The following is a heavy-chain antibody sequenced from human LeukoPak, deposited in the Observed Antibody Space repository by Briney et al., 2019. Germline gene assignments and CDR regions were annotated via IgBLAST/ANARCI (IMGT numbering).Heavy chain of an antibody. CDR2: IYHSGST. D-gene: IGHD1-26*01. Sequence: SETLSLTCTVSGGSISSGGYYWSWIRQPPGKGLEWIGYIYHSGSTYYNPSLKSRVTISVDRSKNQFPLKLSSVTAADTAVYYCATEVGATKTFDYWGQGTLVTVSS. J-gene: IGHJ4*02. V-gene: IGHV4-30-2*01. CDR3: ATEVGATKTFDY. CDR1: GGSISSGGYY.